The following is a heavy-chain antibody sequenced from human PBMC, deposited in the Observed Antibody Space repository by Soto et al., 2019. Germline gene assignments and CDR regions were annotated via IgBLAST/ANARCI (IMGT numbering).Heavy chain of an antibody. Sequence: SETLSLTCAVDGGSFSCYYWSWIHQPPGKGLEWIGEINHSGITNYNPYLKIRVTISVDTSNNQFSLKLSSVTAADTAVYYCARADPRRYFDWFRSRAFDIRGQGTMVTVSS. D-gene: IGHD3-9*01. CDR2: INHSGIT. V-gene: IGHV4-34*01. CDR1: GGSFSCYY. J-gene: IGHJ3*02. CDR3: ARADPRRYFDWFRSRAFDI.